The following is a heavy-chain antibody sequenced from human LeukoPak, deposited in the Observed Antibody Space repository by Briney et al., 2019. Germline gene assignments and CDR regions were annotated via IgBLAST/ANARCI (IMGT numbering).Heavy chain of an antibody. Sequence: GGSLRLSCVASGFTFSRYWMHWVRQAPGKGLVWVSRINSDGSSITYADSVKGRFTITRDNAKNTLYLQMNSLRVEDTAVYSCGKGSGVADYCGQGALVTVSS. CDR3: GKGSGVADY. V-gene: IGHV3-74*03. CDR2: INSDGSSI. CDR1: GFTFSRYW. J-gene: IGHJ4*02. D-gene: IGHD7-27*01.